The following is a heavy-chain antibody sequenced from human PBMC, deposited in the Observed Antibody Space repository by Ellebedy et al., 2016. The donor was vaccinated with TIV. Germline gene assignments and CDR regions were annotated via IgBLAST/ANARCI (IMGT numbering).Heavy chain of an antibody. V-gene: IGHV4-34*01. CDR3: ARGSSYRWFGESYSARLDS. CDR1: SGSFSGYF. CDR2: IDHYGSA. Sequence: SETLSLXXAVYSGSFSGYFWTWIRQSPGKGLEWIGEIDHYGSANYNPSFKSRTSISVDTSKNQFSLKVNSMTAADSAMYYCARGSSYRWFGESYSARLDSWGQGTVVTVSS. D-gene: IGHD3-10*01. J-gene: IGHJ4*02.